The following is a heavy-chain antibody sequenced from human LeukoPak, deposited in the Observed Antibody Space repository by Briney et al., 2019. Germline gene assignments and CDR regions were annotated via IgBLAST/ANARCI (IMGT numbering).Heavy chain of an antibody. D-gene: IGHD6-19*01. V-gene: IGHV4-59*01. Sequence: KPSETLSLTCAVYGGSFSGYYWSWIRQPPGKGLEWIGYIYYSGSTNYNPSLKSRVTISVDTSKNQFSLKLSSVTAADTAVYYCARGTPGSGLDYWGQGTLVTVSS. CDR3: ARGTPGSGLDY. J-gene: IGHJ4*02. CDR2: IYYSGST. CDR1: GGSFSGYY.